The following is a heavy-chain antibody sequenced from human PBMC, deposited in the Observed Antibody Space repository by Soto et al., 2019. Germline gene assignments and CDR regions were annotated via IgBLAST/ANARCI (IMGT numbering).Heavy chain of an antibody. V-gene: IGHV1-69*13. D-gene: IGHD4-17*01. Sequence: SVKVSCKASGGTFSSYAISWVRQAPGQGLEWMGGIIPIFGTANYAQKFQGRVTITADESTSTAYMELSSLRSEDTAVYYCALYGDPRSGFDYWGQGTLVTVSS. J-gene: IGHJ4*02. CDR2: IIPIFGTA. CDR1: GGTFSSYA. CDR3: ALYGDPRSGFDY.